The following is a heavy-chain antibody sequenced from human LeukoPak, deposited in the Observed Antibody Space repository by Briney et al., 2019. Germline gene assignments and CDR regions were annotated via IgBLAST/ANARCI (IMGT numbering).Heavy chain of an antibody. CDR1: GFTFSSYW. D-gene: IGHD3-22*01. CDR2: IKSDGST. CDR3: ARAPSEIGGYYPEYFRH. Sequence: GGSLRLSCAASGFTFSSYWMHWVRQAPGKGPVWVSRIKSDGSTNYADSVKGRFTISRDNAKNTVSLQMNSLRAEDTGVYYCARAPSEIGGYYPEYFRHWGQGTLVTVSS. J-gene: IGHJ1*01. V-gene: IGHV3-74*01.